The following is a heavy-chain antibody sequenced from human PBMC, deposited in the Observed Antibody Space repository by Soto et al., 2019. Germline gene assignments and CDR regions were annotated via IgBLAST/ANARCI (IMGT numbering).Heavy chain of an antibody. CDR1: GFTFSSYA. V-gene: IGHV3-23*01. CDR3: AKRSEGYSYGYAFHWFAP. J-gene: IGHJ5*02. Sequence: EVQLLESGGGLVQPGGSLRLSCAASGFTFSSYAMSWVRQAPGKGLEWVSAISGSGGSTYYADSVKGRFTISRDNSKNTLYLQMNSLRAEDTAVYYCAKRSEGYSYGYAFHWFAPWGQGTLVTVSS. D-gene: IGHD5-18*01. CDR2: ISGSGGST.